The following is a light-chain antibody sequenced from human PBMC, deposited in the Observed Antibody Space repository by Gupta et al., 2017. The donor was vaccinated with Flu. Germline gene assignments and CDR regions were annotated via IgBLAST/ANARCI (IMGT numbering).Light chain of an antibody. CDR2: DKS. CDR3: NVRDSRANDGDVV. Sequence: GSKYVNWYQQKPGQAPVLVIYDKSDRPSGIPERFSGSNSGNTASLTISGVEAEDEADYYCNVRDSRANDGDVVFGGGTKLTVL. CDR1: GSKY. V-gene: IGLV3-21*02. J-gene: IGLJ2*01.